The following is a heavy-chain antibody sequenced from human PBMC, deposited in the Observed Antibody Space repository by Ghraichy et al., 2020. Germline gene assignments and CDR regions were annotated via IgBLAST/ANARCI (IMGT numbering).Heavy chain of an antibody. CDR3: GRLGNWNDGYIDY. V-gene: IGHV5-51*01. J-gene: IGHJ4*02. CDR2: IYPGDSDT. Sequence: GESLNISCKTSGFIFTDYWIGWVRQMPGKGLEWMGIIYPGDSDTRYSPSFRGQVTISADRSTSTSYLQWSSLKASDTAIYYCGRLGNWNDGYIDYWGQGTLVTVSS. CDR1: GFIFTDYW. D-gene: IGHD1-20*01.